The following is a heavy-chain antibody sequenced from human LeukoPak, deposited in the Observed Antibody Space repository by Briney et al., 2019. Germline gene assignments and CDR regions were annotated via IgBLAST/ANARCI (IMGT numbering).Heavy chain of an antibody. Sequence: GGSLRLSCAASGFTFSDYYMSWIRQAPRKGLEWVSYISSSGSTIYYADSVKGRFTISRDNAKNSLYLQMNSLRAEDTAVYYCARFKRGYSYGHPFDYWGQGTLVTVSS. J-gene: IGHJ4*02. D-gene: IGHD5-18*01. CDR3: ARFKRGYSYGHPFDY. V-gene: IGHV3-11*04. CDR2: ISSSGSTI. CDR1: GFTFSDYY.